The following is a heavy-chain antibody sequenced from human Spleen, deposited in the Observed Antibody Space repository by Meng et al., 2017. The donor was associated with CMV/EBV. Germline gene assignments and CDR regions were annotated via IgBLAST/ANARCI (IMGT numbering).Heavy chain of an antibody. CDR3: ARDPGGEAPLDY. D-gene: IGHD1-14*01. CDR1: GGSFSGYY. Sequence: CAVYGGSFSGYYWSWIRQPPGKGLEWIGEINHSGSTNYNPSLKSRVTISVDTSKNQFSLKLSSVTAADTAVYYCARDPGGEAPLDYWGQGTLVTVSS. CDR2: INHSGST. V-gene: IGHV4-34*01. J-gene: IGHJ4*02.